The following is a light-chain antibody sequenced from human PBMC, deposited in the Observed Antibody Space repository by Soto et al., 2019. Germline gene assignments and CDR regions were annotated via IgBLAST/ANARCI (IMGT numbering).Light chain of an antibody. CDR3: QQFDDSVT. CDR2: GAS. J-gene: IGKJ5*01. V-gene: IGKV3-20*01. Sequence: EIVLTQSPGTLSLSPGERATLSCRASHSVSRTYLAWYQQKPGQAPRLLIFGASDRATGTPDRFSGSGSGTDFTLTISRLEPEDSAAYYCQQFDDSVTFGQGTRLDIK. CDR1: HSVSRTY.